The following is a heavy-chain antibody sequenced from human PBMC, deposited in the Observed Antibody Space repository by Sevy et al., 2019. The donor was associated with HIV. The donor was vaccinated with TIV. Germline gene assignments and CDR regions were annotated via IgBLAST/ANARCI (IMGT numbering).Heavy chain of an antibody. CDR3: AKGYYYVSSGYWKDAFDI. Sequence: GGSLRLSCAASGFTVSSYGMHWVRQAPGKGLEWVAVIYYDGVKKFYAYSVKGRFTMSRDNSKNTLYLQMNSLRAEDTAVYYCAKGYYYVSSGYWKDAFDIWGPGTMVTVSS. CDR2: IYYDGVKK. D-gene: IGHD3-22*01. CDR1: GFTVSSYG. V-gene: IGHV3-33*06. J-gene: IGHJ3*02.